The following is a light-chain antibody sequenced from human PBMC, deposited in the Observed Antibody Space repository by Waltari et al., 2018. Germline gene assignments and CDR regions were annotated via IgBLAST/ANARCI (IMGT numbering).Light chain of an antibody. J-gene: IGLJ2*01. CDR3: SSQSSNDVVL. CDR2: DVS. V-gene: IGLV2-14*01. CDR1: SNAVAGVNS. Sequence: QSALTQPASVSGSPGRPSTIFCPGPSNAVAGVNSVPWYQEHPGQAPRVIIYDVSDRPSGVSDRFSGSKSGNTASLTISGLQAEDEADYYCSSQSSNDVVLFGGGTKLTVL.